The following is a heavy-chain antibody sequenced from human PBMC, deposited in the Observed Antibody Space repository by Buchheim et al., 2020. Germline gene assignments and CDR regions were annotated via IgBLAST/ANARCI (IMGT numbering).Heavy chain of an antibody. Sequence: QVHLVESGGGEVQPGRSLRLSCAASGFTFSAHGMHWVRQAPGKGLEWVALISADGGKKFYLDSVKGRFTVSRDSSQNRLYLQMIDLRPEDSGVYYCAKDVSGWYNSGMDVWGQG. CDR3: AKDVSGWYNSGMDV. V-gene: IGHV3-30*18. CDR2: ISADGGKK. D-gene: IGHD6-19*01. CDR1: GFTFSAHG. J-gene: IGHJ6*02.